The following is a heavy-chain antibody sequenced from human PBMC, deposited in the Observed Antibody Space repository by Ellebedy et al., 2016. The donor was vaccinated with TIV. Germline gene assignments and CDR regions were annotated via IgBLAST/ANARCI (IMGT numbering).Heavy chain of an antibody. V-gene: IGHV3-21*01. CDR3: ARVPWGGAADY. CDR1: GFSFSSYS. D-gene: IGHD1-26*01. J-gene: IGHJ4*02. CDR2: ISFDFSYI. Sequence: GESLKISCAASGFSFSSYSMNWVRQAPGKGLEWVSSISFDFSYIFYADSVKGRFTISRDNAKNSLYLHMNSLRAEDTAVYYCARVPWGGAADYWGQGTLVTVSS.